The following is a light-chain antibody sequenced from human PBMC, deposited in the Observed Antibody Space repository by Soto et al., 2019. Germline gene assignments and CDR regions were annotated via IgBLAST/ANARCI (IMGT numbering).Light chain of an antibody. J-gene: IGKJ5*01. CDR2: GAS. CDR3: QQYNNWPIT. Sequence: EKGMKHSPATLSVSPGERATLSCRASESVISNVAGYQQTPDQAPRLLIYGASTRATGLPARFSGSGSGTDFTLTISSLQSEDFAVYYCQQYNNWPITFGQGTRLDI. V-gene: IGKV3-15*01. CDR1: ESVISN.